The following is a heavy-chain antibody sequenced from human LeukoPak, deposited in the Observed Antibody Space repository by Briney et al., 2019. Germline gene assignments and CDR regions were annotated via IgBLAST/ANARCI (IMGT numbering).Heavy chain of an antibody. Sequence: PSETLSLTCTVSGGSISSSSYYWGWIRQPPGKGLEWIGSIYYSGSTYYNPSLKSRVTISVDTSKNQFSLKLSSVTAADTAVYYCASHNRAWLSLRDAFDIWGQGTMVTVSS. CDR2: IYYSGST. CDR1: GGSISSSSYY. CDR3: ASHNRAWLSLRDAFDI. J-gene: IGHJ3*02. D-gene: IGHD6-19*01. V-gene: IGHV4-39*01.